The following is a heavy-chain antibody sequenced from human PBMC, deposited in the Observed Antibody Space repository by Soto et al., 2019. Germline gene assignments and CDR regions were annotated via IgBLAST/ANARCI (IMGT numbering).Heavy chain of an antibody. V-gene: IGHV4-59*08. D-gene: IGHD3-16*01. CDR3: ARNWGFWADY. CDR2: IYYSGST. Sequence: QLQLQESGPGLVKSSETLSLTCTVSGGSISSYYWSWIRQPPGKGLEWLGYIYYSGSTNYNPSLXSXAXIXXDTSKNQFSLKLSSVTAADTAVYYCARNWGFWADYWGQGTLVTVSS. J-gene: IGHJ4*02. CDR1: GGSISSYY.